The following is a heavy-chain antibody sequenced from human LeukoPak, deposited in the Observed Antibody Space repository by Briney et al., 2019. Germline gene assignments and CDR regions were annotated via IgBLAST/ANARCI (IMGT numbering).Heavy chain of an antibody. CDR2: IYYSGST. J-gene: IGHJ4*02. CDR1: GGSVSSGSYY. CDR3: ARTTSIVGAIQPLVY. Sequence: SETLSLTCTVSGGSVSSGSYYWSWIRQPPGKGLEWIGYIYYSGSTNYNPSLKSRATISVDTSKNQFSLKLSSVTAADTAVYYCARTTSIVGAIQPLVYWGQGTLVTVSS. V-gene: IGHV4-61*01. D-gene: IGHD1-26*01.